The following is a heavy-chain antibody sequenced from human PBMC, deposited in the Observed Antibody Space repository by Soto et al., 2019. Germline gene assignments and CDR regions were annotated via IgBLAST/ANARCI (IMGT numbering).Heavy chain of an antibody. CDR3: ARVTIFGVVGYYFDY. J-gene: IGHJ4*02. D-gene: IGHD3-3*01. CDR1: GFTFSDYY. V-gene: IGHV3-11*06. CDR2: ISSSSSYT. Sequence: PGGSLRLSCAASGFTFSDYYMSWIRQAPGKGLEWVSYISSSSSYTNYADSVKGRFTISRDNAKNSLYLQMNSLRAEDTAVYYCARVTIFGVVGYYFDYWGQGTLVTVSS.